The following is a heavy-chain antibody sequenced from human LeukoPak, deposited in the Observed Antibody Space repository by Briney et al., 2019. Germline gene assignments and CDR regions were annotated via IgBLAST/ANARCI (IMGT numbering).Heavy chain of an antibody. D-gene: IGHD1-26*01. V-gene: IGHV4-59*01. CDR1: GGSISSSY. J-gene: IGHJ4*02. Sequence: SETLSLTCTVSGGSISSSYWSWIRQPPGKGLEWLGYVYYSGSTNYNPSLKSRVTMSVDTSKSQFSLKLSSVTAAVTAVYYCARGGQWEPLDYWGQGTLVTVSS. CDR2: VYYSGST. CDR3: ARGGQWEPLDY.